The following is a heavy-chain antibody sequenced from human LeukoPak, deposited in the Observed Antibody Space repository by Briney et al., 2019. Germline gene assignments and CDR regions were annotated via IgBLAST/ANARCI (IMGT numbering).Heavy chain of an antibody. Sequence: GGSLRLSCAASGFTFSSYGMHWVRQAPGKGLEWVAFIRYDGSNKYYADSVKGRFTISRDNSKNTLYLQMNSLRAEDTAVYYCAKELPLVVLAAWGAQDYGGQVTLVTVSS. CDR1: GFTFSSYG. J-gene: IGHJ4*02. V-gene: IGHV3-30*02. CDR2: IRYDGSNK. D-gene: IGHD2-2*01. CDR3: AKELPLVVLAAWGAQDY.